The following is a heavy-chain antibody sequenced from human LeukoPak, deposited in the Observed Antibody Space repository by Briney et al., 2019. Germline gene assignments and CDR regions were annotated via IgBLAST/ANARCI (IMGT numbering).Heavy chain of an antibody. J-gene: IGHJ4*02. V-gene: IGHV3-30-3*01. CDR3: ARDRYRSGWYGDFDC. Sequence: GRSLRLSCAASGFTFNSYAMHWARQAPGKGLEWVAVISSDGSNNYYADSVKGRFTISRDNSKNTLYLQVNSLRTEDTAMYYCARDRYRSGWYGDFDCWGQGTLVTVSS. D-gene: IGHD6-19*01. CDR1: GFTFNSYA. CDR2: ISSDGSNN.